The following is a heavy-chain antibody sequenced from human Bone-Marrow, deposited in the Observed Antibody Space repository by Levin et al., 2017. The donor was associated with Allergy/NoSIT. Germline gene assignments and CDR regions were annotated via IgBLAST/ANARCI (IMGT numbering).Heavy chain of an antibody. V-gene: IGHV3-74*01. CDR3: ARGGSSWYLLDY. CDR2: INSDGSST. J-gene: IGHJ4*02. CDR1: GFTFSSYW. Sequence: GESLKISCAASGFTFSSYWMHWVRQAPGKGLVWVSRINSDGSSTSYADSVKGRFTISRDNAKNTLYLQMNSLRAEDTAVYYCARGGSSWYLLDYWGQGTLVTVSS. D-gene: IGHD6-13*01.